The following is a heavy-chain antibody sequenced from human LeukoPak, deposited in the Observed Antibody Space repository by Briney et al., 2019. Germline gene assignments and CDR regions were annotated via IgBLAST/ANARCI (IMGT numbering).Heavy chain of an antibody. V-gene: IGHV3-74*01. CDR3: ARGSRDGYNYVNY. Sequence: GGSLRLSCAGSGFTFSNYGIHWVRQAPGKGLVWVSRINSDGSSTSYADSVKGRFTISRDNAKNTLYLQMNSLRAEDTAVYYCARGSRDGYNYVNYWGQGTLVTVSS. CDR2: INSDGSST. D-gene: IGHD5-24*01. CDR1: GFTFSNYG. J-gene: IGHJ4*02.